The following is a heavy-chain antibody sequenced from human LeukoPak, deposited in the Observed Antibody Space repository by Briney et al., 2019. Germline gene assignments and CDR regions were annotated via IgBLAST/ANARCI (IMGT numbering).Heavy chain of an antibody. Sequence: GASVKVSCKASGYTFTSYNMHWVRQAPGQGLEWMGIINPSGGSTSYAQKFQGRVTMTRDTSTSTVYMELSSLRSEDTAVYYCARDAVVTQGYYYYYGMGVWGQGTTVTVSS. J-gene: IGHJ6*02. CDR2: INPSGGST. CDR1: GYTFTSYN. V-gene: IGHV1-46*01. CDR3: ARDAVVTQGYYYYYGMGV. D-gene: IGHD4-23*01.